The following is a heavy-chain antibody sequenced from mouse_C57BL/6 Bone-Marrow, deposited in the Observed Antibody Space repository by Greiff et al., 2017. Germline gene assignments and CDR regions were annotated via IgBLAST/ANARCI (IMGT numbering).Heavy chain of an antibody. CDR1: GYTFTSYW. D-gene: IGHD1-1*01. CDR3: ARSVITTVVFDY. CDR2: INPSNGGT. Sequence: QVQLQQSGTELVKPGASVKLSCKASGYTFTSYWMHWVKQRPGQGLEWIGNINPSNGGTNYNEKFKSKATLTVDKSSSTAYMQLSSLTSEDSAVYYCARSVITTVVFDYWGQGTTLTVSS. J-gene: IGHJ2*01. V-gene: IGHV1-53*01.